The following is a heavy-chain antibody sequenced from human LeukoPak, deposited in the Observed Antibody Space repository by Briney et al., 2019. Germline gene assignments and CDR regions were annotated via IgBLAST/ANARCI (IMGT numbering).Heavy chain of an antibody. CDR2: INHSGST. CDR3: ARLSITMTGDY. CDR1: GGSFSGYY. J-gene: IGHJ4*02. D-gene: IGHD3-22*01. Sequence: PSETLSLTCAVYGGSFSGYYWSWIRQPPGKGLEWIGEINHSGSTNYNPSLKSRVTISVDTSKNQFSLKLSSVTAADTAVYYCARLSITMTGDYWGQGTLVTVSS. V-gene: IGHV4-34*01.